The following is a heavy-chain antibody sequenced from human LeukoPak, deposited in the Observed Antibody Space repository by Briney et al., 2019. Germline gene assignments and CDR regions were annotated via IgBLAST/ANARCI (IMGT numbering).Heavy chain of an antibody. CDR3: AKLAVELGGVIAGQTGYYYYMDV. CDR2: ISGSGGST. Sequence: GGSLRLSCAASGFTFSSYAMSWVRQAPGKGLEWVSAISGSGGSTYYADSVKGRFTISRDNSKNTLYLQMNSLRAEDTAVYYCAKLAVELGGVIAGQTGYYYYMDVWGKGTTVTVSS. V-gene: IGHV3-23*01. D-gene: IGHD3-16*02. CDR1: GFTFSSYA. J-gene: IGHJ6*03.